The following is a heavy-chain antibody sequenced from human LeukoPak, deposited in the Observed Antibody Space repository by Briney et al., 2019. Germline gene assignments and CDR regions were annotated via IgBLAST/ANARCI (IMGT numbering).Heavy chain of an antibody. D-gene: IGHD4-17*01. CDR3: AQLIFGDFAYHS. J-gene: IGHJ5*02. Sequence: SRPRLFPATQPLTLTCTFSGFSLSTSVVGVGWICQPPGQAQVWLALLYRADAERCSPSLRSRLTITKDTSKNQVVLTMTNMDPGDTATYYGAQLIFGDFAYHSCGQGTQVTVSP. V-gene: IGHV2-5*02. CDR2: LYRADAE. CDR1: GFSLSTSVVG.